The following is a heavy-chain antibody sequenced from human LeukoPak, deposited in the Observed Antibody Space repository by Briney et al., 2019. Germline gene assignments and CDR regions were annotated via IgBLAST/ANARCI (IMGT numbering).Heavy chain of an antibody. J-gene: IGHJ4*02. CDR1: GFTFSSYA. CDR3: ARDRVVRDPGDY. Sequence: PGGSLRLSCAASGFTFSSYAMHWVRQAPGKGLEWVAVISYDGSNKYYADSVKGRFTISRDNSKNTLYLQMNSLRAEDTAVYYCARDRVVRDPGDYWGQGTLVTVSS. CDR2: ISYDGSNK. D-gene: IGHD3-10*01. V-gene: IGHV3-30-3*01.